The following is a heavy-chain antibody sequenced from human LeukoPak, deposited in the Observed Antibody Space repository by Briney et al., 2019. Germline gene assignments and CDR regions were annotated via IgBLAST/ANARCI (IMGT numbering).Heavy chain of an antibody. J-gene: IGHJ4*02. CDR3: ARLTRLSTSPDRYYLDY. CDR2: IYTSGGT. Sequence: SETLSLTCTVSGDSMSSYYWSGIRQPPGKGLEWIGYIYTSGGTNYIPSLKGRVTISIDTSKNQFSLKLSSVTAADSAVYYCARLTRLSTSPDRYYLDYWGQGTLVTVSS. D-gene: IGHD6-6*01. CDR1: GDSMSSYY. V-gene: IGHV4-4*09.